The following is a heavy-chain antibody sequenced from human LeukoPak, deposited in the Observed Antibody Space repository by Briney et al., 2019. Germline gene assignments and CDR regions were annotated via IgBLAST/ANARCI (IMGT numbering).Heavy chain of an antibody. J-gene: IGHJ4*02. CDR3: AKTRGSSSTSYYFDY. D-gene: IGHD2-2*01. CDR2: ISYDGSNK. CDR1: GFTFSSYG. Sequence: GGSLRLSCAASGFTFSSYGMHWVRQAPGKGLEWVAVISYDGSNKYYAGSVKGRFTISRDNSKSTLYLQMNSLRAEDTAVYYCAKTRGSSSTSYYFDYWGQGTLVTVSS. V-gene: IGHV3-30*18.